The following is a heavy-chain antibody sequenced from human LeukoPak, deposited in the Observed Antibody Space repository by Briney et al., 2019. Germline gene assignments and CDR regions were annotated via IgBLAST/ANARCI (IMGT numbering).Heavy chain of an antibody. D-gene: IGHD5-12*01. J-gene: IGHJ6*02. Sequence: SETLSLTCAVYGGSFSGYYWSWIRQPPGKGLEWIGEINHSGSTNYNPSLKSRVTISVDTSKNQFSLKLSSVTAADTAVYYCAGDLATISMPRRPYGMDVWGQGTTVTVSS. CDR3: AGDLATISMPRRPYGMDV. V-gene: IGHV4-34*01. CDR1: GGSFSGYY. CDR2: INHSGST.